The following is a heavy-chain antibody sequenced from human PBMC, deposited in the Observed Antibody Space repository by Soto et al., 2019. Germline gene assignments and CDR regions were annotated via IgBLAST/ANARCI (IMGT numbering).Heavy chain of an antibody. J-gene: IGHJ4*02. CDR2: ISYDGSNK. CDR1: GFTFSSYA. CDR3: ARHVYCSGGNSYSRGGYFYD. Sequence: QVQLVESGGGVVQPGRSLRLSCAASGFTFSSYAMHWVRQAPGKGLEWVAVISYDGSNKYYADSVKGRFTISRDNSKNTLYLQMNSLRAEDTAVYYCARHVYCSGGNSYSRGGYFYDWGQGTLVTVSS. V-gene: IGHV3-30-3*01. D-gene: IGHD2-15*01.